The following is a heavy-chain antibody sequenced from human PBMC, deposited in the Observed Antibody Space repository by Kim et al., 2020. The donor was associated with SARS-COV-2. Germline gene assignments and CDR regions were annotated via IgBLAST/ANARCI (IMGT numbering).Heavy chain of an antibody. J-gene: IGHJ5*02. D-gene: IGHD3-10*01. CDR3: ARLRVQVNWFDP. Sequence: YYNPYLKRLVTLAVDTSKNQFSLNLSSVTAADTAVYYCARLRVQVNWFDPWGQGTLVTVSS. V-gene: IGHV4-39*01.